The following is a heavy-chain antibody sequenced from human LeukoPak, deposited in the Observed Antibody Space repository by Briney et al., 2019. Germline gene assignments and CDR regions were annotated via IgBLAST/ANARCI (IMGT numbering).Heavy chain of an antibody. D-gene: IGHD3-3*01. V-gene: IGHV3-23*01. CDR3: AKDRGSITIFGVVNY. CDR2: ITASDVST. CDR1: GFTFSSYV. J-gene: IGHJ4*02. Sequence: GGSLRLSCATSGFTFSSYVMTWVRQAPGKGLEWVSSITASDVSTYYADSVKGRFTISRDNSKNTLYLQMNSLRAEDTAVYYCAKDRGSITIFGVVNYWGQGTLVTVSS.